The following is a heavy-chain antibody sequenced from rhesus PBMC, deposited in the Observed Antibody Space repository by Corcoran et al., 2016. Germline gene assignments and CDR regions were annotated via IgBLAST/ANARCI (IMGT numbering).Heavy chain of an antibody. D-gene: IGHD1-1-1*01. V-gene: IGHV4-80*01. J-gene: IGHJ3*01. CDR2: INGHSDST. Sequence: QVPLQESVPGLVKPSATLSITCSVSGFPISRSWWSWIRSSPRKRLEWSGEINGHSDSTNYNPTLKGRITLSKDTSKNQFSRKLSSVTAADTAVYYCARRYSWSSDAFDFWGQGLRVTVSS. CDR3: ARRYSWSSDAFDF. CDR1: GFPISRSW.